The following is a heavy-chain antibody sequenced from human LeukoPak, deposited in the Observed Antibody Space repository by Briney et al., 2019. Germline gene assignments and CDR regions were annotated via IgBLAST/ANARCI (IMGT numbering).Heavy chain of an antibody. Sequence: ASVKVSCKSSGYMFNLYGIIWVREAPGQVLEWMAWTSVNNGDTKYGQKFQGRVTVTTDTSTSTVYLELRSLRPDDTAVYYCVRDQYLNVMTGFDEWGQGTLVTVSS. V-gene: IGHV1-18*01. J-gene: IGHJ4*02. CDR2: TSVNNGDT. CDR3: VRDQYLNVMTGFDE. D-gene: IGHD3-9*01. CDR1: GYMFNLYG.